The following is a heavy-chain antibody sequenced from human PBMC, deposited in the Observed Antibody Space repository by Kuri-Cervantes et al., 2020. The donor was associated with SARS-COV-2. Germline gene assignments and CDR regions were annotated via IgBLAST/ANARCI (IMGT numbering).Heavy chain of an antibody. CDR3: ARRHYDILAYGMDV. Sequence: ESLKISCTVSGGSISSYYWSWIRQPPGKGLEWIGYIYYSGSTYYNPSLKSRVTISVDTSKNQFSLKLSSVTAADTAVYYCARRHYDILAYGMDVWGQGTTVTVSS. CDR2: IYYSGST. CDR1: GGSISSYY. V-gene: IGHV4-59*04. J-gene: IGHJ6*02. D-gene: IGHD3-9*01.